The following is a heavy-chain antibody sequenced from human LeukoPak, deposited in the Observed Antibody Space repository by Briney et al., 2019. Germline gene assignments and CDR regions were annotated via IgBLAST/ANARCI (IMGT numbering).Heavy chain of an antibody. CDR2: IYPADFDT. D-gene: IGHD3-10*01. J-gene: IGHJ4*02. V-gene: IGHV5-51*01. CDR1: GYSFTSYW. CDR3: ARRGSGSDYFDY. Sequence: RGESLKISCKGSGYSFTSYWIGWVRQMPGKGLGWMGIIYPADFDTRFRPSFQGQITSSADKSISTADLQWSSLKDSDADMYYCARRGSGSDYFDYWGQGTLVTVSS.